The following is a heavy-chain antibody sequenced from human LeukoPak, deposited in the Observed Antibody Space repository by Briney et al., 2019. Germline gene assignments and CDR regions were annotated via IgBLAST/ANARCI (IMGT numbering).Heavy chain of an antibody. Sequence: GGSLRLSCAASGFTFSSYWMSWVRQAPGKGLEWVANIKQDGSEKYYVDSVKGRFTISRDNAKNSLYLQMNSLRAEDTAVYYCARLTTVTTHSWFDPWGQGTLVTVSS. CDR2: IKQDGSEK. V-gene: IGHV3-7*01. CDR3: ARLTTVTTHSWFDP. D-gene: IGHD4-17*01. J-gene: IGHJ5*02. CDR1: GFTFSSYW.